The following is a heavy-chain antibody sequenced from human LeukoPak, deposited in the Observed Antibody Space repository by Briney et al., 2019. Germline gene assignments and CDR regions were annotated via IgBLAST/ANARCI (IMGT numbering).Heavy chain of an antibody. CDR2: ISAYNGNT. CDR3: ASPLAYCSSTSCYGDYYYGMDV. J-gene: IGHJ6*02. CDR1: GYTFTSYG. V-gene: IGHV1-18*01. D-gene: IGHD2-2*01. Sequence: ASVKVSCKASGYTFTSYGISWVRQAPGQGLEWMGWISAYNGNTNYAQKLQGSVTMTTDTSTSTAYMELRSLRSDDTAVYYCASPLAYCSSTSCYGDYYYGMDVWGQGTTVTVSS.